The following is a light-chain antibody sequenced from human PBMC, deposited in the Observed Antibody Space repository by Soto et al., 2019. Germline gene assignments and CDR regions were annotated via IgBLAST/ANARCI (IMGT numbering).Light chain of an antibody. Sequence: EIVLTHSPGTLSLSPGDRATLSCKASQTVPSNYLAWYQQKSGQTPKLLIYGASSRATGIPDRFSGSGSGTDFTLTIRRLEPEDFAVYYCQQYGSSVWTFGQGTKVDIK. CDR1: QTVPSNY. CDR2: GAS. J-gene: IGKJ1*01. V-gene: IGKV3-20*01. CDR3: QQYGSSVWT.